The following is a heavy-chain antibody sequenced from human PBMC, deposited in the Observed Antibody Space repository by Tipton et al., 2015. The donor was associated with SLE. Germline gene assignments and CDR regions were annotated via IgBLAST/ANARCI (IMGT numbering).Heavy chain of an antibody. D-gene: IGHD2-21*01. CDR3: ARVLYSGGYFDY. CDR2: INHSGST. CDR1: GGSFSGYY. V-gene: IGHV4-34*01. Sequence: TLSLTCAVYGGSFSGYYWSWIRQPPGKGLEWIGEINHSGSTNYNPSLKSRVTISVDTSKSQFSLKLSSVTAADTAIYYCARVLYSGGYFDYWGQGTLVNVSS. J-gene: IGHJ4*02.